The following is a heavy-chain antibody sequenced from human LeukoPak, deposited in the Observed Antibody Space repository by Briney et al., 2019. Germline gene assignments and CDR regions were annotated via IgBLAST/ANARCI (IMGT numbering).Heavy chain of an antibody. CDR1: GFTFSSYS. J-gene: IGHJ6*03. V-gene: IGHV3-48*04. CDR3: ARVSYYYYYMDV. CDR2: ISSSSSTI. Sequence: GGSLRLSCEASGFTFSSYSMNWVRQAPGKGLEWVSYISSSSSTIYYADSVKGRFTISRDNAKNSLYLQMNSLRAEDTAVYYCARVSYYYYYMDVWGKGTTVTVSS.